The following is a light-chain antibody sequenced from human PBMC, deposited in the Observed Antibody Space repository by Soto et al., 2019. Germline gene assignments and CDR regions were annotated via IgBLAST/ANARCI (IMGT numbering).Light chain of an antibody. J-gene: IGLJ1*01. CDR2: EVS. CDR1: SSDVGGYNY. V-gene: IGLV2-14*01. Sequence: QSALTQPASVSGSPGQSIAISCTGTSSDVGGYNYVSWYQQHPGIAPRLLISEVSNRPSGVSNRFSGSKSGNTASLTISGLQAEDEDDYYCSSFTSTSTFVFGTGTKLTVL. CDR3: SSFTSTSTFV.